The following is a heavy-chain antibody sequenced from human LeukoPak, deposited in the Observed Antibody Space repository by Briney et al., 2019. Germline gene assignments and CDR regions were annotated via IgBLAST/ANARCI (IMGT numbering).Heavy chain of an antibody. V-gene: IGHV1-69*13. CDR2: IIPIFGTA. J-gene: IGHJ5*02. Sequence: SVKVSCKASGGTFTSYAIGWVRQAPGQGLEWMGGIIPIFGTANYAQKFQGRVTITADESTSTAYMELSSLRSEDTAVYYCARETIFGHQNWFDPWGQGTLVTVSS. CDR1: GGTFTSYA. D-gene: IGHD3-3*01. CDR3: ARETIFGHQNWFDP.